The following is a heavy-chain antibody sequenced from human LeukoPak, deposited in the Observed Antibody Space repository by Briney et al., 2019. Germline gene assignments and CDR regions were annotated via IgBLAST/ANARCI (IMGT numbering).Heavy chain of an antibody. J-gene: IGHJ5*02. Sequence: KAGGSLRLSCAASGFTFTTRGMNWVRQAPGKGLEWVSSISSSSSYIYYADSVKGRFTISRDNAKNSLYLQMNSLRAEDTAVYYCARTGQQLVGDNWFDPRGQGTLVTVSS. CDR1: GFTFTTRG. D-gene: IGHD6-13*01. V-gene: IGHV3-21*01. CDR3: ARTGQQLVGDNWFDP. CDR2: ISSSSSYI.